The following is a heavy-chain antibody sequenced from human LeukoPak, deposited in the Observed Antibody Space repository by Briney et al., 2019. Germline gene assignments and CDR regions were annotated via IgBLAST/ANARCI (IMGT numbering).Heavy chain of an antibody. Sequence: PSETLSLTCTVSGGSISSSSYYWGWIRQPPGKGLEWLGSIYYSGSTYYNPSLKSRVTISVDTSKNQFSLKLSSVTAADTAVYYCARRSRGTSSLWFDPWGQGTLVTVSS. CDR3: ARRSRGTSSLWFDP. D-gene: IGHD2-2*01. CDR2: IYYSGST. CDR1: GGSISSSSYY. V-gene: IGHV4-39*01. J-gene: IGHJ5*02.